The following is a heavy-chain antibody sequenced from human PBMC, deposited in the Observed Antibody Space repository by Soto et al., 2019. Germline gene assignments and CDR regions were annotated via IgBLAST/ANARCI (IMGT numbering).Heavy chain of an antibody. CDR2: FYYSGST. J-gene: IGHJ5*02. CDR1: GGSISTGGYY. V-gene: IGHV4-31*03. CDR3: ARSVFP. Sequence: QVQLQESGPGLVKPSQTLSLTCTVSGGSISTGGYYWNWIRQHPGKGLEWIGYFYYSGSTYYNPSLXSXLTISVNTSKNQFSRKLSSVTAADTAVYYCARSVFPWGQGTLVTVSS.